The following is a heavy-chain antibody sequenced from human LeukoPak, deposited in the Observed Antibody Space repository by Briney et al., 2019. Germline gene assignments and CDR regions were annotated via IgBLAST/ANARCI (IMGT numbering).Heavy chain of an antibody. CDR3: AREGGFGELSYFDY. V-gene: IGHV4-34*01. CDR2: INHSGST. Sequence: SETLSLTCAAYGGSFSGYYWSWIRQPPGKGLEWIGEINHSGSTNYNPSLKSRVTISVDTSKNQFSLKLSSVTAADTAVYYCAREGGFGELSYFDYWGQGTLVTVSS. CDR1: GGSFSGYY. J-gene: IGHJ4*02. D-gene: IGHD3-10*01.